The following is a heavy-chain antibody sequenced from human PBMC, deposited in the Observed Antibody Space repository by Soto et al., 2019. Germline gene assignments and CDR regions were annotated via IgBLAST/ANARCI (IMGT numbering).Heavy chain of an antibody. CDR2: IMPVSGAA. J-gene: IGHJ1*01. D-gene: IGHD1-1*01. V-gene: IGHV1-69*01. CDR1: AGTFTNSI. Sequence: QVHLVQSGPEVKKPGSSVKVSCRASAGTFTNSIISWVRQARGQGLEWLGAIMPVSGAAIYAQIFKGRITITAAESTSTVYMELSSLRSDDTAVYYCARGWNDFPHWGQGTLVTVSS. CDR3: ARGWNDFPH.